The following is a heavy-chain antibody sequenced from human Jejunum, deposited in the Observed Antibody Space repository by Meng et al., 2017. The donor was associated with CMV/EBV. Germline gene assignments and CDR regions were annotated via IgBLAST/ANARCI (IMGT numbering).Heavy chain of an antibody. D-gene: IGHD4-11*01. CDR2: LSWDGDD. V-gene: IGHV2-5*04. CDR3: IRTLASAIDYTWRTPDYTWRTPDY. Sequence: VGWIRQPPGQALEWLARLSWDGDDRYTTSLRSRLTITKDTSKNQVTLTMTNMDPMDTGTYYCIRTLASAIDYTWRTPDYTWRTPDYWGQGTLVTVSS. J-gene: IGHJ4*02.